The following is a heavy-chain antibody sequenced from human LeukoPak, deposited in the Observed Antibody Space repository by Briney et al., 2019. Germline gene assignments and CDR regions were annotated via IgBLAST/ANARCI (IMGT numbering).Heavy chain of an antibody. CDR2: IKPGGGGT. J-gene: IGHJ5*02. D-gene: IGHD6-19*01. Sequence: ASVTVSYTASEYTFINYNIYWFRQAPGQGREGRGKIKPGGGGTTYSQKFQGRLSLTGDPSTSTVYIELTSLISEDTAVYYCARGSGWSWGQGTLVSVSS. CDR3: ARGSGWS. CDR1: EYTFINYN. V-gene: IGHV1-46*01.